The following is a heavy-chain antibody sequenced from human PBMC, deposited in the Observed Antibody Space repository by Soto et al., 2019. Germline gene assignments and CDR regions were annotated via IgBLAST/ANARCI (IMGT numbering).Heavy chain of an antibody. Sequence: QVQLVQSGAEVKKHGASVKVSCKASGYTFTSYDINWVRQATGQGLEWMGWMNPNSGDTGYAQKFQGRVTMTRNTSTSTAYMELSILRSEDTAAYYCARTLYGDNVDYWGQGTLVTVSS. D-gene: IGHD4-17*01. CDR2: MNPNSGDT. J-gene: IGHJ4*02. CDR1: GYTFTSYD. CDR3: ARTLYGDNVDY. V-gene: IGHV1-8*01.